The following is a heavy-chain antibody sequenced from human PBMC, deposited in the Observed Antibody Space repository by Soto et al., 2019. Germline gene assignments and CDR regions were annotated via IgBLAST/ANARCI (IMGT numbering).Heavy chain of an antibody. CDR3: AKEGGSSGWYNWFDP. CDR1: GFTFSTSG. Sequence: QVQMVESGGGVVQPGTSLRLSCATSGFTFSTSGMHWVRQAPGKGLEWVAMISHDGSVTYYTDSVQGRFTISRDTPKNTLYLQMNSLRDEDTAIYYCAKEGGSSGWYNWFDPWGQGTRVTVS. D-gene: IGHD6-13*01. J-gene: IGHJ5*02. CDR2: ISHDGSVT. V-gene: IGHV3-30*18.